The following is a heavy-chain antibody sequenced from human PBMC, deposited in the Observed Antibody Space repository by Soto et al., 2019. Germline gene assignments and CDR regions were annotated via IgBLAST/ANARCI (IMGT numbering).Heavy chain of an antibody. J-gene: IGHJ5*02. CDR2: IYYSGST. V-gene: IGHV4-39*01. Sequence: QLQLQESGPGLVKPSETLSLTCTVSGGSISSSSYYWGWIRQPPGKGLEWIGSIYYSGSTYYNPSLKSRGTISVDTSKNHVSLKLSSVTAADPGVYYCARHGRGDSGWFDPWGQGTLVTVSS. D-gene: IGHD3-10*01. CDR3: ARHGRGDSGWFDP. CDR1: GGSISSSSYY.